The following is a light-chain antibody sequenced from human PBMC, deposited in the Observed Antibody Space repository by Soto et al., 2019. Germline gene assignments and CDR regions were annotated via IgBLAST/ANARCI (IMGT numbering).Light chain of an antibody. J-gene: IGLJ3*02. CDR2: EVN. Sequence: QSVLTQPPSASGSPGQSVTISCTGTSNDVGGYNYVSWYQQHPGKAPKVMIYEVNKRPSGVPDRFSGSKSGNTASLTVSGLQAEDEADYYCSSYAGSNNWVFGGGTKLTVL. CDR1: SNDVGGYNY. V-gene: IGLV2-8*01. CDR3: SSYAGSNNWV.